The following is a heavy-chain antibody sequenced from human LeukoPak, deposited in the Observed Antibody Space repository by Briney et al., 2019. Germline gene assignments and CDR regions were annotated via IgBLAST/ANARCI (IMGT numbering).Heavy chain of an antibody. CDR2: ISSSSSYI. CDR3: AREIPHTPDCSSTSCGGAFDP. Sequence: GGSLRLSCAASGFTFSSYSMNWVRQAPGKGLEWVSSISSSSSYIYYADSVKGRFTISRDNSKNTLYLQMNSLRAEDTAVYYCAREIPHTPDCSSTSCGGAFDPWGQGTLVTVSS. J-gene: IGHJ5*02. V-gene: IGHV3-21*04. D-gene: IGHD2-2*01. CDR1: GFTFSSYS.